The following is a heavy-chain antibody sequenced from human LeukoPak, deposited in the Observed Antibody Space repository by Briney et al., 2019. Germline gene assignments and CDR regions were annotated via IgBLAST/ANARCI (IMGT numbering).Heavy chain of an antibody. J-gene: IGHJ5*02. CDR2: IIPIFGTA. V-gene: IGHV1-69*13. Sequence: SVKVSCKASGGTFISYAISWVRQAPGQGLEWMGGIIPIFGTANYAQKFQGRVTITADESTSTAYMELSSLRSEDTAVYYCARGDRYYDYVWGSYRHNWFDPWGQGTLVTVSS. D-gene: IGHD3-16*02. CDR1: GGTFISYA. CDR3: ARGDRYYDYVWGSYRHNWFDP.